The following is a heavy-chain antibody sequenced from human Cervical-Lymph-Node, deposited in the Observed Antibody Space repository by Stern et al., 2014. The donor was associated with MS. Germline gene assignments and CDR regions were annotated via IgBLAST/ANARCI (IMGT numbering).Heavy chain of an antibody. CDR1: GFTFASYA. D-gene: IGHD4-17*01. J-gene: IGHJ4*02. CDR2: TGGRVGIS. V-gene: IGHV3-23*04. Sequence: VQLVGSGGGLALPGGSLRLAWAASGFTFASYALTWVRRAPGKGLEWGASTGGRVGISDYADSVKGRFTISRDNYKNTVYLQMNSLRAEDTATYYCAKDIDYGDYGWYYFDYWGQGTPVTVSS. CDR3: AKDIDYGDYGWYYFDY.